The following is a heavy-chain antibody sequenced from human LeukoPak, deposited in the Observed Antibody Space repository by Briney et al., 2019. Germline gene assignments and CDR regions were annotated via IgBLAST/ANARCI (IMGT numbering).Heavy chain of an antibody. J-gene: IGHJ5*02. V-gene: IGHV4-39*07. Sequence: PSETLSLTCTVSGGSISSSSYYWGWIRQPPGKGLEWIGSIYYSGSTYYNPSLKSRVTISVDTSKNQFSLKLSSVTAADTAVYYCAREAKTCRPAAIGLCHWFDPWGQGTLVTVSS. CDR1: GGSISSSSYY. D-gene: IGHD2-2*01. CDR3: AREAKTCRPAAIGLCHWFDP. CDR2: IYYSGST.